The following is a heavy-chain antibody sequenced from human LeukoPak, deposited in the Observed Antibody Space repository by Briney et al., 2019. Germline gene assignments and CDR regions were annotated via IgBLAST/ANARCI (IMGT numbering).Heavy chain of an antibody. J-gene: IGHJ5*02. CDR2: IYYTGRT. Sequence: SETLSLTCTVSGGSISGYYWSWIRQPPGGGLEWIGYIYYTGRTNYNLSLKSRLTISIDTSKNQFSLNLTSVTAADTAVYYCAKEAAVAGMGRVNWFDPWGQGTLVTVSS. CDR3: AKEAAVAGMGRVNWFDP. D-gene: IGHD6-19*01. CDR1: GGSISGYY. V-gene: IGHV4-59*12.